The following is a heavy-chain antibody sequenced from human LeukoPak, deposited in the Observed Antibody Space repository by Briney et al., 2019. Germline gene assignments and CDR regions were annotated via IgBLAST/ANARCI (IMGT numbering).Heavy chain of an antibody. CDR1: GYNFTTYW. V-gene: IGHV5-51*01. CDR2: IYPGDSDT. CDR3: ARSTGYTYSYD. J-gene: IGHJ4*02. D-gene: IGHD5-18*01. Sequence: GESLKISCKGSGYNFTTYWIGWVRQMPGKGLEWMGIIYPGDSDTRYRPSFQGQVTITADKSISTAYLQWSSLKASDTAMYYCARSTGYTYSYDWGQGTLVTVSS.